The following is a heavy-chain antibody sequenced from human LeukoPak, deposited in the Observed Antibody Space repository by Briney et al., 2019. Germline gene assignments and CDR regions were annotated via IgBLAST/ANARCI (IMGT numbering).Heavy chain of an antibody. CDR3: ARNRGWQQLAHFDY. D-gene: IGHD6-13*01. CDR2: INPNSGGT. J-gene: IGHJ4*02. V-gene: IGHV1-2*02. CDR1: GYTFTGYY. Sequence: RASVKVSCKASGYTFTGYYMHWVRQAPGQGLEWMGWINPNSGGTNYAQKFQGRVTMTRDTSISTAYMELSRLRSDDTAVYYCARNRGWQQLAHFDYWGQGTLVTVSS.